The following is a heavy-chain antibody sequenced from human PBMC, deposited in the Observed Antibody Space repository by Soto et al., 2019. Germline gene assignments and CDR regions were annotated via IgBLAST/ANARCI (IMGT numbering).Heavy chain of an antibody. V-gene: IGHV4-31*06. CDR3: FSSVASDYRSVFYSPLPPWFDP. D-gene: IGHD3-10*01. J-gene: IGHJ5*02. CDR2: IFYSGSF. CDR1: GGSISSGTSY. Sequence: SETLSLTCSVSGGSISSGTSYWSWIRQRPGEGLEWIGYIFYSGSFYYTPSLRGRVLILADTSKNQFTLTLSSVTAADTAVYFCFSSVASDYRSVFYSPLPPWFDPWGQGTLVTVSS.